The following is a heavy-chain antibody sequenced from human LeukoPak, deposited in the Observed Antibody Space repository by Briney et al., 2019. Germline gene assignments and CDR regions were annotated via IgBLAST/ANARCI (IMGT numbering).Heavy chain of an antibody. CDR2: ISSSSSYI. D-gene: IGHD6-13*01. J-gene: IGHJ4*02. CDR3: ASLIAAAEDDY. CDR1: GFTFDDYG. Sequence: PGGSLRLSCAASGFTFDDYGMSWVRQAPGKGLEWVSSISSSSSYIYYADSVKGRFTISRDNAKNSLYLQMNSLRAEDTAVYYCASLIAAAEDDYWGQGTLVTVSS. V-gene: IGHV3-21*01.